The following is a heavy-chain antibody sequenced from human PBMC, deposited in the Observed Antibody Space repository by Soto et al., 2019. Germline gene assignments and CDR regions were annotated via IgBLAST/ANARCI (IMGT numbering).Heavy chain of an antibody. D-gene: IGHD1-1*01. J-gene: IGHJ4*01. CDR2: ISWNSDXR. CDR3: VKKNEFYFDY. CDR1: RFTXXDXA. V-gene: IGHV3-9*01. Sequence: GSLILSCAASRFTXXDXAMQWVRQVPGKGLEWVSGISWNSDXRAYADSVKXXXXISXDNXKNALYLQIXSLRAEDTAFYYCVKKNEFYFDYWGQGTLVTVSS.